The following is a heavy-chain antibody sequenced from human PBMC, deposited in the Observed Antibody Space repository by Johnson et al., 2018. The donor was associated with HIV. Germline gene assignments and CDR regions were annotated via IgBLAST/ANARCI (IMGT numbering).Heavy chain of an antibody. Sequence: VQLVESGGGVLRPGGSLRLSCAASGFTFDDHGMRWVRQAPGKGLEWVSGINWHGCSPGYAASVKGRFTISRDNSKNTLYLQMNSLRAEDTAVYYCAKGRSGAGGAFDIWGQGTMVTVSS. CDR1: GFTFDDHG. V-gene: IGHV3-20*04. D-gene: IGHD1-26*01. CDR2: INWHGCSP. J-gene: IGHJ3*02. CDR3: AKGRSGAGGAFDI.